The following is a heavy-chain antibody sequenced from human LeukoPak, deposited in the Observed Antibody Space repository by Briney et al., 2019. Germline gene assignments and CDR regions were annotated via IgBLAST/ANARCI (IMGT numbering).Heavy chain of an antibody. CDR1: GSSISSGGYS. CDR3: ARAGSSNWFDP. V-gene: IGHV4-30-2*01. CDR2: IYHSGST. J-gene: IGHJ5*02. Sequence: SETLSLTCAVSGSSISSGGYSWSWIRQPPGKGLEWIGYIYHSGSTYYNPSLKSRVTISVDRSKNQFSLKLSSVTAADTAVYYCARAGSSNWFDPWGQGTLVTVSS. D-gene: IGHD7-27*01.